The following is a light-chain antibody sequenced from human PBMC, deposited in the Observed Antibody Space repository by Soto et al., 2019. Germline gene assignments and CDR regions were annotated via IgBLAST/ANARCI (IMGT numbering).Light chain of an antibody. J-gene: IGKJ5*01. CDR2: DAS. V-gene: IGKV3-20*01. CDR3: QENASI. CDR1: QNLGDGR. Sequence: VLTQSPGTLSLSPGERATLSCRANQNLGDGRLAWYQQKPGQPPTLLIYDASTRATGIPDRFSGSGSGTDFTLTISRLEPEDFAVYYCQENASILGQGTRLEIK.